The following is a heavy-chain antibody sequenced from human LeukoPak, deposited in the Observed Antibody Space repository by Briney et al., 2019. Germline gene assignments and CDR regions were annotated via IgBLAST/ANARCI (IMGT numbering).Heavy chain of an antibody. CDR3: ASRSYDILTGYYTDFDY. D-gene: IGHD3-9*01. CDR2: IIPILGIA. J-gene: IGHJ4*02. V-gene: IGHV1-69*04. Sequence: GASVKVSCKASGGTFSSYAISWVRQAPGQGLEWMGRIIPILGIANYAQKFQGRVTITADKSTSTAYMELSSLRSEDTAVYYCASRSYDILTGYYTDFDYWGQGTLVTVSS. CDR1: GGTFSSYA.